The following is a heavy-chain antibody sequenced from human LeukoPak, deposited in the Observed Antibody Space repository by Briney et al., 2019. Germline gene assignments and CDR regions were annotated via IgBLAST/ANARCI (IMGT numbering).Heavy chain of an antibody. V-gene: IGHV1-8*01. CDR1: GYTFTSYD. CDR2: MNPNSGNT. J-gene: IGHJ6*02. D-gene: IGHD3-3*01. CDR3: VRGSTTDFYDFWSGYLNYYYYGMDV. Sequence: GASVKVSCKASGYTFTSYDINWVRQATGQGLEWMGWMNPNSGNTGYAQKFQGRVTMTRNTSISTAYMELSSLRSEDTAVYYCVRGSTTDFYDFWSGYLNYYYYGMDVWGQGTTVTVSS.